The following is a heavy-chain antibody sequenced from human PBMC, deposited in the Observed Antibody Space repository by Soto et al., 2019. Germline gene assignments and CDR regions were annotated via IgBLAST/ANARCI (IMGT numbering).Heavy chain of an antibody. CDR2: SRSKANSYAT. Sequence: GGSLRLSCAASGCTFSGSAMHWVRQASGKGLEWVGRSRSKANSYATAYAASLQGRFSISRDDSKNTAYLQMNSLKTADRAVHYCPRLTLPWSFDLWGRGTLVPVPS. J-gene: IGHJ2*01. D-gene: IGHD1-26*01. CDR1: GCTFSGSA. CDR3: PRLTLPWSFDL. V-gene: IGHV3-73*01.